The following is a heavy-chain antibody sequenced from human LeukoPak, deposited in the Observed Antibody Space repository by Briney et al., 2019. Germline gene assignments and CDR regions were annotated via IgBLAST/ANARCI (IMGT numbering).Heavy chain of an antibody. J-gene: IGHJ5*02. CDR1: GYSFTSYW. CDR2: IYPGDPDT. D-gene: IGHD5-12*01. CDR3: ARLSSIAVATFDNWFDP. Sequence: GESLKISCKGSGYSFTSYWIGWVRQMPGKGLEWMGIIYPGDPDTRYSPSFQGQVTISADKSISTAYLQWSSLKASDTAMYYCARLSSIAVATFDNWFDPWGQGTLVTVSS. V-gene: IGHV5-51*01.